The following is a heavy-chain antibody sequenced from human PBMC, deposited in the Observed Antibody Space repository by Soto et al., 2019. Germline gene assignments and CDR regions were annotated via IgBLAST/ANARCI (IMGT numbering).Heavy chain of an antibody. CDR3: AAQLVRSYYYYGMDV. V-gene: IGHV1-69*13. D-gene: IGHD6-6*01. Sequence: SVKVSCKASGGTFSSYAISWVRQAPGQGLEWMGGTIPLFGTPNYAQKFQGRVTITADESTSTAYMELSSLRSEDTAVYYCAAQLVRSYYYYGMDVWGQGTTVTVSS. CDR2: TIPLFGTP. J-gene: IGHJ6*02. CDR1: GGTFSSYA.